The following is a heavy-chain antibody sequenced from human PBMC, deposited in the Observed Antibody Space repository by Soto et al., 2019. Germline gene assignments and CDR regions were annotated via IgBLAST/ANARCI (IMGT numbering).Heavy chain of an antibody. CDR2: ISYDGSNK. CDR1: GFTFSSYG. D-gene: IGHD2-2*01. CDR3: AKDYCSSTSRYYY. Sequence: QVQLVESGGGVVQPGRSLRLSCAASGFTFSSYGMHWVRQAPGKGLEWVAVISYDGSNKYYADSVKGRFTISRDNSKNTLYLQMNSLRAEDTAVYYCAKDYCSSTSRYYYWGQGTLVTVSS. J-gene: IGHJ4*02. V-gene: IGHV3-30*18.